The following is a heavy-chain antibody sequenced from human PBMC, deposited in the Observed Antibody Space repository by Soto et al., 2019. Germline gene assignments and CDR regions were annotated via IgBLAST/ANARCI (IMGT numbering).Heavy chain of an antibody. Sequence: GESLKISCKGSGYSFTSYWIGWVRQMPGKGLEWMGIIYPGDSDTRYSPSFQGQVTISADKSISTAYLQWSSLKASDTAMYYCARRERVSCSSTSCYRENYYYYYGMDVWGQGTTVTVSS. CDR1: GYSFTSYW. CDR3: ARRERVSCSSTSCYRENYYYYYGMDV. CDR2: IYPGDSDT. D-gene: IGHD2-2*02. J-gene: IGHJ6*02. V-gene: IGHV5-51*01.